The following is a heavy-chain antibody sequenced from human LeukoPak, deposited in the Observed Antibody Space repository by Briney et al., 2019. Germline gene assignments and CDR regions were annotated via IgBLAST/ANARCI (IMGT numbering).Heavy chain of an antibody. CDR2: INPNSGGT. CDR3: ATTLYYYGSGSYYIDY. D-gene: IGHD3-10*01. Sequence: ASVKVSCKASGYTFTGYYMHWVRQAPGQGLEWMGWINPNSGGTNYAQKFQGRVTMTRDTSISTAYMELSRLRSDDTAVYYCATTLYYYGSGSYYIDYWSQGTLVTVSS. J-gene: IGHJ4*02. V-gene: IGHV1-2*02. CDR1: GYTFTGYY.